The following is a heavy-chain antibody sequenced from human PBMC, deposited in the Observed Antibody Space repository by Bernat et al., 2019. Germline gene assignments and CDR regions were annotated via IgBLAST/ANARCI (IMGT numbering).Heavy chain of an antibody. CDR1: GGSIRSGGYY. V-gene: IGHV4-31*03. J-gene: IGHJ3*02. CDR2: IYYSGST. Sequence: QVQLQESGPGLVKPSQTLSLTCTVSGGSIRSGGYYWSWIRQHPGKGLEWIGYIYYSGSTYYNPSLKSRVTISVDTSKNQFSLKLSSVTAADTAVYYCARQRYFDPWAFDIWGQGTMVTVSS. CDR3: ARQRYFDPWAFDI. D-gene: IGHD3-9*01.